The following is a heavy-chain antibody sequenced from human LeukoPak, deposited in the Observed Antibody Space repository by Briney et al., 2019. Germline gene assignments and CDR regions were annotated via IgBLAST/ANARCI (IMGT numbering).Heavy chain of an antibody. J-gene: IGHJ4*02. CDR2: INHSGST. CDR3: ARVGSGWYEKYYFDY. V-gene: IGHV4-34*01. D-gene: IGHD6-19*01. CDR1: GGSFSGYH. Sequence: SETLSLTCAVYGGSFSGYHWSWIRQPPGKGLEWIGEINHSGSTNYNPSLKSRVTISVDTSKNQFSLRLSSVTAADTAVYYCARVGSGWYEKYYFDYWGQGTLVTVSS.